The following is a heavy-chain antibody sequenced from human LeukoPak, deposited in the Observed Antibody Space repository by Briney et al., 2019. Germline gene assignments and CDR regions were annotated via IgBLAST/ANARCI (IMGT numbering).Heavy chain of an antibody. Sequence: GGSLRLSCAASGFTFSSHAMSWVRQAPGKGLEWVSTISGSGDSTNYADSVKGRFTISRDNSKNTLYLQMSSLSAEDTAVYYCARTTTPHYYGSGSYALGYWGQGTLVTVPS. CDR2: ISGSGDST. D-gene: IGHD3-10*01. V-gene: IGHV3-23*01. CDR3: ARTTTPHYYGSGSYALGY. J-gene: IGHJ4*02. CDR1: GFTFSSHA.